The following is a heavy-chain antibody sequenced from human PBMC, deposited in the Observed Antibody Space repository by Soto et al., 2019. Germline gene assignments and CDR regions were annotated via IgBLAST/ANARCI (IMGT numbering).Heavy chain of an antibody. CDR3: ARDVSPGGSCLYRDAVDF. CDR2: INRDGSKK. V-gene: IGHV3-7*05. CDR1: GFTLSAYW. D-gene: IGHD6-13*01. J-gene: IGHJ3*01. Sequence: EVQLEESGGDLVQPGGSLRLSCAASGFTLSAYWMTWVRQAPGKGLEWVANINRDGSKKSYLDSVRGRFTISRDNVGNSLYLQMDRPGADDTALYYCARDVSPGGSCLYRDAVDFWGQGTIVTVSS.